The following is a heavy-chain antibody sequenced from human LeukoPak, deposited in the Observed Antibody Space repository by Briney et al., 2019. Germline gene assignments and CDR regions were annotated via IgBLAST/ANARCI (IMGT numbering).Heavy chain of an antibody. CDR2: INHSGST. J-gene: IGHJ4*02. CDR1: GGSFSGYY. CDR3: ASTIFGVVII. V-gene: IGHV4-34*01. Sequence: SETLSLTCAVYGGSFSGYYWSWIRQPPGKGLEWIGEINHSGSTNYNPSLKSRVTISVDTSKNQFSLKLSSVTAADTAVYYCASTIFGVVIIWGQGTLVTVSS. D-gene: IGHD3-3*01.